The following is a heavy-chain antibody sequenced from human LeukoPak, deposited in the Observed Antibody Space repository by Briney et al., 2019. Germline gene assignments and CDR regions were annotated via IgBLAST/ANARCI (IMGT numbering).Heavy chain of an antibody. D-gene: IGHD4-23*01. CDR2: MNTDGSRT. CDR3: ASDFGGHDDF. CDR1: GFTFDDYA. V-gene: IGHV3-74*01. J-gene: IGHJ4*02. Sequence: GGSLRLSCAGSGFTFDDYAMHWVRQAPGKGLVWVSRMNTDGSRTDYADSVKGRFTISRDNAKNTLYLQMNSLGVEDTAVYSCASDFGGHDDFWGQGILVTVSS.